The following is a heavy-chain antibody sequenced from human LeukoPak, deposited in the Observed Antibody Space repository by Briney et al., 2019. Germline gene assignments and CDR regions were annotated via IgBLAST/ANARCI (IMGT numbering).Heavy chain of an antibody. Sequence: GGSLRLSCAASGFTFSSYEMNWVRQAPGKGLEWVSCMDRHTNIYYADSVRRRFTISRDTAKTSVYLQMNSLTVEDTAVYYCVGDPTTNRFQYFQFWGQGALVTVSS. J-gene: IGHJ4*02. V-gene: IGHV3-21*01. CDR3: VGDPTTNRFQYFQF. CDR2: MDRHTNI. D-gene: IGHD1-14*01. CDR1: GFTFSSYE.